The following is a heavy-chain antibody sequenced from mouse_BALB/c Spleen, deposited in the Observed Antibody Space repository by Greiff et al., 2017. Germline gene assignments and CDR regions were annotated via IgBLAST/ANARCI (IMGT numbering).Heavy chain of an antibody. CDR1: GFTFNTYA. CDR3: VRQGPITTATFAY. V-gene: IGHV10-1*02. CDR2: IRSKSNNYAT. Sequence: EVNLVESGGGLVQPKGSLKLSCAASGFTFNTYAMNWVRQAPGKGLEWVARIRSKSNNYATYYADSVKDRFTISRDDSQSMLYLQMNNLKTEDTAMYYCVRQGPITTATFAYWGQGTLVTVSA. D-gene: IGHD1-2*01. J-gene: IGHJ3*01.